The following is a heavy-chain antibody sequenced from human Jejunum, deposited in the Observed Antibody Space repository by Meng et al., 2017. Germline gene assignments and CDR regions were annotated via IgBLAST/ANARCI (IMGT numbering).Heavy chain of an antibody. CDR3: ARGGFFEAAAANLIDS. J-gene: IGHJ4*02. CDR1: GGSVSSGNYY. V-gene: IGHV4-61*01. Sequence: QVQLQESGPGLVRPSETLSLTCTVSGGSVSSGNYYWSWIRQLPGKGLEWIGYIYYSGSTNYNPSLKSRVTISVDTSKNQFSLKLSSVTAADTAVYYCARGGFFEAAAANLIDSWGQGTLVTVSS. D-gene: IGHD6-13*01. CDR2: IYYSGST.